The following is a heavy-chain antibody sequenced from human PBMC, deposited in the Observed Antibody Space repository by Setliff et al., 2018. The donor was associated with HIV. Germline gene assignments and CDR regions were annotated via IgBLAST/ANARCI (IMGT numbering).Heavy chain of an antibody. CDR2: ISRGGDSI. CDR1: GFTFWSHS. V-gene: IGHV3-48*01. D-gene: IGHD6-19*01. Sequence: PGGSLRLSCAASGFTFWSHSMLWVRQAPGKGLQWVAYISRGGDSIFYEDSVKGRFTISRDNARNSLYLQMNSLRAEDTAVYYCANMQWASNAWYSFDYWGQGALVTVSS. J-gene: IGHJ4*02. CDR3: ANMQWASNAWYSFDY.